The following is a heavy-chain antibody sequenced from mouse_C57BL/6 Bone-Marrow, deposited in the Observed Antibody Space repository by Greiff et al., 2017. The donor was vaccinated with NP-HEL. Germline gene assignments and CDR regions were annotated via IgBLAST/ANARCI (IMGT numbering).Heavy chain of an antibody. CDR2: IYPRSGNT. CDR1: GYTFTSYG. J-gene: IGHJ1*03. D-gene: IGHD2-2*01. V-gene: IGHV1-81*01. CDR3: ARSGLWLRRWYFDV. Sequence: QVQLQQSGAELARPGASVKLSCKASGYTFTSYGISWVKQRTGQGLEWIGEIYPRSGNTYYNEKFKGQATLTADKSSSTAYMELRSLTSEDSAVYFCARSGLWLRRWYFDVWGTGTTVTVSS.